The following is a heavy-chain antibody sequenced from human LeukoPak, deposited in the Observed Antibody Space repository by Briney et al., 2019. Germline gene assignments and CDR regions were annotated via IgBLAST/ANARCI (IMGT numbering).Heavy chain of an antibody. CDR3: ARARDGYNYYPFDY. CDR1: GFTFSDYY. D-gene: IGHD5-24*01. V-gene: IGHV3-11*01. CDR2: SSSSGSTI. Sequence: GGSPRLSCAASGFTFSDYYMNWIRQAPGKGLEWVSHSSSSGSTIYYADSVKGRFTISRDNAKNSLYLQMNSLRAEDTAVYFCARARDGYNYYPFDYWGQGTLVTVSS. J-gene: IGHJ4*02.